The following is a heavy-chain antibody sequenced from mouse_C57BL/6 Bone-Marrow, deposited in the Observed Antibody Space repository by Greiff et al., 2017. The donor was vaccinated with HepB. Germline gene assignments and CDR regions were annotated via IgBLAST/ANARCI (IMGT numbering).Heavy chain of an antibody. J-gene: IGHJ3*01. V-gene: IGHV14-3*01. D-gene: IGHD2-4*01. CDR1: GFNIKNTS. CDR3: APYDYDGGWAY. Sequence: VQLQQSVAELVRPGASVKLSCTASGFNIKNTSMPWVKQRPEQGLEWIGRIDPANGNTQYAPKFQGQATITADTSSNTAYLQLSSLTSEDTAIYYCAPYDYDGGWAYWGQGTLVTVSA. CDR2: IDPANGNT.